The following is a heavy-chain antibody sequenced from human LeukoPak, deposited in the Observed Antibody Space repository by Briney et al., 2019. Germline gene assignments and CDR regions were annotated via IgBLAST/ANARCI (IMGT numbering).Heavy chain of an antibody. CDR1: GYSFTSYW. CDR3: ARLGGKEYSSSSSPDY. D-gene: IGHD6-6*01. J-gene: IGHJ4*02. Sequence: GESLKISCKGSGYSFTSYWIGWVRQMPAKGLEWMGIIYPGDSDTRYSPSFQGQVTISADKSISTAYLQWSSLKASDTAMYYCARLGGKEYSSSSSPDYWGQGTLVTVSS. CDR2: IYPGDSDT. V-gene: IGHV5-51*01.